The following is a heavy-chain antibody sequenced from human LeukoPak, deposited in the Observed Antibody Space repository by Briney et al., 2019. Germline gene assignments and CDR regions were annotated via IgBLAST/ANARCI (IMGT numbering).Heavy chain of an antibody. CDR1: GYTFTSYR. CDR3: ARLELGPRSWFDP. J-gene: IGHJ5*02. V-gene: IGHV1-18*01. Sequence: GASVKVSCKASGYTFTSYRIIWVRQAPGQGLELMGWISGYNGNTNYAQKLQGRVTMTTDTSTSTASMELRSLTSDDTAVYYCARLELGPRSWFDPRGQGTLVFVSS. D-gene: IGHD7-27*01. CDR2: ISGYNGNT.